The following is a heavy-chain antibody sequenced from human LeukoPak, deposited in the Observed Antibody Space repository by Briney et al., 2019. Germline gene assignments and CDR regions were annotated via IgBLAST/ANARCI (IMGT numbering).Heavy chain of an antibody. CDR1: GYSISSGYY. D-gene: IGHD3-3*01. V-gene: IGHV4-38-2*02. J-gene: IGHJ4*02. CDR2: IYHSGST. CDR3: ARWRAEAYFDY. Sequence: PSETLSLTCTVSGYSISSGYYWGWIRQPPGKGLEWIGSIYHSGSTYYNPSLKSRVTISVDTSKNQFSLKLSSVTAADTAVYYCARWRAEAYFDYWGQGTLVPVSS.